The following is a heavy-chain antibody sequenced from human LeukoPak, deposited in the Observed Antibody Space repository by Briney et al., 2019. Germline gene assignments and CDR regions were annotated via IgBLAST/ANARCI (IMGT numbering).Heavy chain of an antibody. CDR3: ARGPDSSGHLA. Sequence: GGSLRLSCAASGFTFSSYSMDWVRQAPGKGLEWVSSISSSSSYIYYADSVKGRFTISRDNAKNSLYLQMNSLRAEDTAVYYCARGPDSSGHLAWGQGTLVTVSS. J-gene: IGHJ5*02. V-gene: IGHV3-21*01. CDR1: GFTFSSYS. CDR2: ISSSSSYI. D-gene: IGHD3-22*01.